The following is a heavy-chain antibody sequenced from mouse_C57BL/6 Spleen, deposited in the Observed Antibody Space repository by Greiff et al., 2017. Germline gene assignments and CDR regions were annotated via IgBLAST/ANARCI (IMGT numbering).Heavy chain of an antibody. Sequence: QVQLQQPGAELVMPGASVKLSCKASGYTFTSYWMHWVKQRPGQGLEWIGEIDPSDSYTNYNQKFKGKSTLTVDTSSSTAYMQLSSLTSEDAAVYYCARGGGSPAWFAYWGQGTLVTVSA. CDR3: ARGGGSPAWFAY. V-gene: IGHV1-69*01. CDR2: IDPSDSYT. J-gene: IGHJ3*01. CDR1: GYTFTSYW. D-gene: IGHD1-1*01.